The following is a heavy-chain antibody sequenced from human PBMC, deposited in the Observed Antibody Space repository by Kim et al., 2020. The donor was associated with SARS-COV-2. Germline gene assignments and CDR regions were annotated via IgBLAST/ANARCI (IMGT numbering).Heavy chain of an antibody. Sequence: TYYADSVKGRSTVSRDNSRNTLYRQMSSLRVEDSAFYYCAGGSGNYDSWGQGSLVTVSS. V-gene: IGHV3-23*01. CDR3: AGGSGNYDS. D-gene: IGHD1-26*01. CDR2: T. J-gene: IGHJ5*01.